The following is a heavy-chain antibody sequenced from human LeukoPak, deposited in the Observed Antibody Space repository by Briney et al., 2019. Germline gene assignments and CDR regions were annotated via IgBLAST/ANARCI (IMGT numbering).Heavy chain of an antibody. J-gene: IGHJ4*02. CDR3: ARVRSSGSPLDY. D-gene: IGHD3-22*01. CDR1: GFTFSDYY. Sequence: GGSLRLSCAASGFTFSDYYMTWIRQAPGKGLEWVSYIGSSGSIIHHADSVKGRFTISRDNAKNSLNLQMNTLRAEDTAVYYCARVRSSGSPLDYWGQGTLVTVSS. V-gene: IGHV3-11*01. CDR2: IGSSGSII.